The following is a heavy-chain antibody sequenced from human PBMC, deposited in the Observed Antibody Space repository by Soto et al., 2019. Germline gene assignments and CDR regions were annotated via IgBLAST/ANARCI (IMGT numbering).Heavy chain of an antibody. CDR3: ARGSGWAYNWFDP. V-gene: IGHV1-3*01. CDR1: GYTFTSYA. J-gene: IGHJ5*02. D-gene: IGHD6-19*01. CDR2: INAGNGNT. Sequence: ASVKVSCKASGYTFTSYAMHWVRQAPGQRLEWMGWINAGNGNTKYSQKFQGRVTITRDTSASTAYMELSSLRSEDTAVYYCARGSGWAYNWFDPWGQGTLVTVYS.